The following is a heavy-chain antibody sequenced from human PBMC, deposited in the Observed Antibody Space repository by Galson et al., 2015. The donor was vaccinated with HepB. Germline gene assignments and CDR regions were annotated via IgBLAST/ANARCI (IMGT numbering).Heavy chain of an antibody. CDR2: IYSGGST. Sequence: SLRLSCAASGFTVSSNYMSWVRQAPGKGLEWVSVIYSGGSTYYADSVKGRFTISRRNSKNTLYLQMNSLRAEDTAVYYCARAAAGPEHFDYWGQGTLVTVSS. CDR3: ARAAAGPEHFDY. V-gene: IGHV3-53*04. CDR1: GFTVSSNY. D-gene: IGHD6-13*01. J-gene: IGHJ4*02.